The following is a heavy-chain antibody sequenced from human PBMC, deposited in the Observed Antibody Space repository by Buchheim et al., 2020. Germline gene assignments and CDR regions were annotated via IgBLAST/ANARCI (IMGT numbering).Heavy chain of an antibody. CDR2: ISYDGSNK. CDR1: GFTFSSYA. D-gene: IGHD3-22*01. CDR3: ARALQYYYDSSGYEFDY. J-gene: IGHJ4*02. Sequence: QVQPVESGGGVVQPGRSLRLSCAASGFTFSSYAMHWVRQAPGKGLEWVAVISYDGSNKYYADSVKGRFTISRDNSKNTLYLQMNSLRAEDTAVYYCARALQYYYDSSGYEFDYWGQGTL. V-gene: IGHV3-30-3*01.